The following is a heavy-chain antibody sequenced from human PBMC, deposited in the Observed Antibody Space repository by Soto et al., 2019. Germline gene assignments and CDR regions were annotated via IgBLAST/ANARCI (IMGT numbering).Heavy chain of an antibody. V-gene: IGHV4-59*08. CDR2: VYFSGST. CDR3: ARQRPTDGRWEFANYYGMDV. J-gene: IGHJ6*02. Sequence: PSETLSLTCTISGGSISSYYWSWIRQTPGKGLEWIGYVYFSGSTNYNPSLKSRVTISVDTSKNQFSLKLSSVTAADTAVYYCARQRPTDGRWEFANYYGMDVWGQGTPVTVSS. CDR1: GGSISSYY. D-gene: IGHD1-26*01.